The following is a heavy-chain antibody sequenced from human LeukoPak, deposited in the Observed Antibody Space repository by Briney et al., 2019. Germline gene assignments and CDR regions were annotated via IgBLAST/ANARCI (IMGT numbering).Heavy chain of an antibody. J-gene: IGHJ3*02. CDR1: GFTFSDYA. D-gene: IGHD5-24*01. CDR3: ATEDGYKGAFDT. V-gene: IGHV3-23*01. Sequence: GGSLRLSCVASGFTFSDYAMSWVRQAPGKGLEWVSGISGSVGTTHYADSVKGRFTISRDNAKNSLYLQMNSLRAEDTAVYYCATEDGYKGAFDTWGQGTMVTVSS. CDR2: ISGSVGTT.